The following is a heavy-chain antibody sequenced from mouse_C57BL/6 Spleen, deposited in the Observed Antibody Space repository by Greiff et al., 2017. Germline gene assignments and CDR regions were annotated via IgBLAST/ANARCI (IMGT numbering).Heavy chain of an antibody. D-gene: IGHD1-1*01. CDR2: IRNKANGYTT. CDR1: GFTFTDYY. V-gene: IGHV7-3*01. Sequence: EVQVVESGGGLVQPGGSLSLSCAASGFTFTDYYMSWVRQPPGKALEWLGFIRNKANGYTTEYSASVKGRFTISRDNSQSILYLQMNALRAEDSATYYCARITFHWYFDVWGTGTTVTVSS. J-gene: IGHJ1*03. CDR3: ARITFHWYFDV.